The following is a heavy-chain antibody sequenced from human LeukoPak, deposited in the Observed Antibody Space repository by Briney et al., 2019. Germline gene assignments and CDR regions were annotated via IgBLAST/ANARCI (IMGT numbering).Heavy chain of an antibody. CDR3: ASHYGSGSSPFDH. D-gene: IGHD3-10*01. V-gene: IGHV3-21*01. CDR2: ISRSNSFI. J-gene: IGHJ4*02. CDR1: GFTFSSYT. Sequence: GGSLRLSCAASGFTFSSYTMNWVRQAPGKGLEWVSSISRSNSFIYYAVSVKGRFTISRDDARNSLYLQMNSLRAEDTAVYYCASHYGSGSSPFDHWGQGTLVTVST.